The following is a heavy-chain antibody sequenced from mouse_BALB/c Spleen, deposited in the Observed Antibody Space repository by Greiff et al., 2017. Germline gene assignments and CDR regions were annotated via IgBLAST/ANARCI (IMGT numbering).Heavy chain of an antibody. CDR2: IYPGSGNT. CDR3: ARADYYGSSYDYAMDY. D-gene: IGHD1-1*01. Sequence: VQLQQSGAELARPGASVKLSCKASGYTFTDYYINWVKQRTGQGLEWIGEIYPGSGNTYYNEKFKGKATLTADKSSSTAYMQLSSLTSEDSAVYFCARADYYGSSYDYAMDYWGQGTSVTVSS. CDR1: GYTFTDYY. V-gene: IGHV1-77*01. J-gene: IGHJ4*01.